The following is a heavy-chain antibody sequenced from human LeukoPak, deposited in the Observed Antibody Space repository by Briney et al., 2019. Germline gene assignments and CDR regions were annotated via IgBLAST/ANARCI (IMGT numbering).Heavy chain of an antibody. CDR1: GGSISSGGYY. V-gene: IGHV4-31*03. Sequence: SETLSLTCTVSGGSISSGGYYWSWIRQHPGKGLEWIGYIYYSGSTYYNPSLKSRVTISVDTSKNQFSLKLSSVTAADTAVYYCARSDSSGYYYVIYWGQGTLVTVSS. D-gene: IGHD3-22*01. CDR3: ARSDSSGYYYVIY. J-gene: IGHJ4*02. CDR2: IYYSGST.